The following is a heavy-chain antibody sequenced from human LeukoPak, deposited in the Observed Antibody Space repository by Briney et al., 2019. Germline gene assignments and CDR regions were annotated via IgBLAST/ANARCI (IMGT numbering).Heavy chain of an antibody. D-gene: IGHD3-10*02. CDR2: INQDGSEK. V-gene: IGHV3-7*01. CDR3: AELGITMIGGV. Sequence: GGSLRLSCAASGFTFSSYWMSWVRQAPGKGLEWVANINQDGSEKYYVDSVRGRFTISRDSAKKSLYLQMNSLRAEDTAVYYCAELGITMIGGVWGKGTTVTISS. CDR1: GFTFSSYW. J-gene: IGHJ6*04.